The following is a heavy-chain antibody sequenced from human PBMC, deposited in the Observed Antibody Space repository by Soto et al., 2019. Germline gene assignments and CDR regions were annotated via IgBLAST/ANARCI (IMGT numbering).Heavy chain of an antibody. CDR1: GFTFSNAW. J-gene: IGHJ4*02. CDR2: IKSKTDGGTT. D-gene: IGHD2-8*01. Sequence: GGSLRLSCAASGFTFSNAWMSWVRQAPGKGLEWVGRIKSKTDGGTTDYAAPVKGRFTISRDDSKNTLYLQMNSLKTEDTAVYYCTTEYCTNGVCYTGDYWGQGTLVTVSS. CDR3: TTEYCTNGVCYTGDY. V-gene: IGHV3-15*01.